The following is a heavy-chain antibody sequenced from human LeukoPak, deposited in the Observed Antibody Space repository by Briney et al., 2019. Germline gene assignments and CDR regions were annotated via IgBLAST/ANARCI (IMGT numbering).Heavy chain of an antibody. CDR2: IYYSGST. CDR3: ARGRSPGTYYGMDV. CDR1: GGSISSSSYY. V-gene: IGHV4-39*07. Sequence: SETLSLTCTVSGGSISSSSYYWGWIRQPPGKGREWIGSIYYSGSTYYNPSLKSRVTISVDTSKNQFSLKLSSVTAADTAVYYCARGRSPGTYYGMDVWGQGTTVTVSS. J-gene: IGHJ6*02.